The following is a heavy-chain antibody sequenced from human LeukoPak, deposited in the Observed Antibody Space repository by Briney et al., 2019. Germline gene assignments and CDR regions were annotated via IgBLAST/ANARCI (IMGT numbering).Heavy chain of an antibody. CDR2: IYTSGNT. J-gene: IGHJ4*02. V-gene: IGHV4-4*07. Sequence: SETLSLTCTVSGGSISSYYWSWVRQPAGKGLEWIGRIYTSGNTNYNPSLKSRVTMSLDTSKNQFSLKLSSVTAADAAVYYCARGVAGNGYYFDYWGQGTLVTVSS. CDR1: GGSISSYY. D-gene: IGHD6-19*01. CDR3: ARGVAGNGYYFDY.